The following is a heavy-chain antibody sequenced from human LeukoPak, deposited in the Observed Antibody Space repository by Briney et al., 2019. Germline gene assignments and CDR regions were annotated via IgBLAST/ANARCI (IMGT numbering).Heavy chain of an antibody. Sequence: GGSLRLSCAASGFTFSSHVMHWVRQAPGKGLEWQAVISKDGSSEFCADSVKGRFTISRDNSKNTLYLQMNSLRVEDTALYYCARDEGTVWNIKDYGFDVWGQGTVVAVSS. CDR1: GFTFSSHV. CDR3: ARDEGTVWNIKDYGFDV. D-gene: IGHD1/OR15-1a*01. V-gene: IGHV3-30*01. CDR2: ISKDGSSE. J-gene: IGHJ3*01.